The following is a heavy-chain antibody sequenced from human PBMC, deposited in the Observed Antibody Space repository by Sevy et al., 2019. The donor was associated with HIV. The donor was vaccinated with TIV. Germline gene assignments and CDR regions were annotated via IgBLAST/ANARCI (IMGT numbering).Heavy chain of an antibody. CDR2: IWFDGSNK. CDR3: ARDLEFYDYGDYGPEFMPDY. D-gene: IGHD4-17*01. J-gene: IGHJ4*02. CDR1: GFTFSTYG. V-gene: IGHV3-33*01. Sequence: GGSLRLSCAASGFTFSTYGMHWVRQAPGKGLEWVAVIWFDGSNKYYADSVKGRFTISRDIAKNTLHLQMNSLRAEDTAVYYCARDLEFYDYGDYGPEFMPDYWGQGTLVTVSS.